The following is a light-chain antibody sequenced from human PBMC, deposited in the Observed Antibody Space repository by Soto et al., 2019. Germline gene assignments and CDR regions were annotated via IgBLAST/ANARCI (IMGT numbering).Light chain of an antibody. V-gene: IGKV1-5*03. Sequence: DIHMIQFPSTLSASVGDRVTITCRASQSISSWLAWYQQKPGKAPKLLIYKASSLESGVPSRFSGSGSGTEFTLTISSLQPDDFATYYCQQYNNYPWTFGQGTKVDIK. CDR2: KAS. J-gene: IGKJ1*01. CDR1: QSISSW. CDR3: QQYNNYPWT.